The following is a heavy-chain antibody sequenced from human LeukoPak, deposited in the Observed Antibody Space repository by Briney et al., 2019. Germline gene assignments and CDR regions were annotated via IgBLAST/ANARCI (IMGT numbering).Heavy chain of an antibody. CDR2: IIPIFGTA. D-gene: IGHD3-22*01. CDR1: GGTFSSYA. CDR3: AINPLPNDYYDSSGPYYYYGMDV. V-gene: IGHV1-69*13. Sequence: ASVKVSCKASGGTFSSYAISWVRQAPGQGLEWMGGIIPIFGTANYAQKFQGRVTITADESTSTAYMELSSLRSEDTAVYYCAINPLPNDYYDSSGPYYYYGMDVWGQGTTVTVSS. J-gene: IGHJ6*02.